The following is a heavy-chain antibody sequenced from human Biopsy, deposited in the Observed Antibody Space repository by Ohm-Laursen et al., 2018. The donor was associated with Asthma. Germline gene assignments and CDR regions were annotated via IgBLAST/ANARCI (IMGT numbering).Heavy chain of an antibody. CDR1: GFTFSSYA. CDR3: ARGDSSGWSHYYFDY. D-gene: IGHD6-19*01. CDR2: ISGSGDST. Sequence: SLRLSCTASGFTFSSYAMSWVRQAPGKGLEWVSAISGSGDSTYYADSVRGRFTISRDFSKNTLHLQMHSLRVEDTAVYYCARGDSSGWSHYYFDYWGQGTLVTVSS. J-gene: IGHJ4*02. V-gene: IGHV3-23*01.